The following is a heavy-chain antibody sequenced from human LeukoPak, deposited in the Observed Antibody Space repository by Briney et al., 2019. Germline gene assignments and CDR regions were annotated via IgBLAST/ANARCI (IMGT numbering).Heavy chain of an antibody. CDR2: IIPILGIA. J-gene: IGHJ3*02. CDR1: GGTFSSYA. Sequence: ASVKVSCKASGGTFSSYAISWVRQAPGQGLEWMGRIIPILGIANYAQKFQGRVTITADKSTSTAYMELSSLRSEDTAVYYCASSSGYYGSGNAFDIWGQGTMVTVSS. CDR3: ASSSGYYGSGNAFDI. D-gene: IGHD3-10*01. V-gene: IGHV1-69*04.